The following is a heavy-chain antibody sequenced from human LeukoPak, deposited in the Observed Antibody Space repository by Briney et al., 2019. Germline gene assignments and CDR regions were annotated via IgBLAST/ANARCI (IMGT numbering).Heavy chain of an antibody. CDR3: AKGDVDIVATIDY. CDR2: ISWNSGSI. V-gene: IGHV3-9*01. CDR1: GFTFSSYG. D-gene: IGHD5-12*01. J-gene: IGHJ4*02. Sequence: GGSLRLSCAASGFTFSSYGMHWVRQAPGKGLEWVSGISWNSGSIGYADSVKGRFTISRDNAKNSLYLQMNSLRAEDTALYYCAKGDVDIVATIDYWGQGTLVTVSS.